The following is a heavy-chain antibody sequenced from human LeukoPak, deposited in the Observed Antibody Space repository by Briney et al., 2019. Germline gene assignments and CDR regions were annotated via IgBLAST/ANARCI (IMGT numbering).Heavy chain of an antibody. CDR2: ISYDGSDK. D-gene: IGHD6-6*01. V-gene: IGHV3-30*03. CDR1: GFTFSNYV. CDR3: ARTLIEYSVSSCYFDY. Sequence: GGSLRLSCAASGFTFSNYVMHWVRQAPGKGLEWVAVISYDGSDKYYADSVKGRFTISRDNSKNTLYLQMNSLRAEDTAVYYCARTLIEYSVSSCYFDYWGQGTLVTVSS. J-gene: IGHJ4*02.